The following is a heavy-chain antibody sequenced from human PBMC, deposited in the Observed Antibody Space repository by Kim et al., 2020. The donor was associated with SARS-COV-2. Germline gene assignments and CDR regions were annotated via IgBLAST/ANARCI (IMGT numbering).Heavy chain of an antibody. V-gene: IGHV4-39*01. CDR1: GGSISSSSYY. D-gene: IGHD3-16*02. CDR2: IYYSGST. Sequence: SETLSLTCTVSGGSISSSSYYWGWIRQPPGKGREWIGSIYYSGSTYYNPSLKSRVTISVDTSKNPLSLKLSSVTAADTAGYYCARTQSDYVWGSYRYSPFFDDWGQGTLVTVSS. CDR3: ARTQSDYVWGSYRYSPFFDD. J-gene: IGHJ4*02.